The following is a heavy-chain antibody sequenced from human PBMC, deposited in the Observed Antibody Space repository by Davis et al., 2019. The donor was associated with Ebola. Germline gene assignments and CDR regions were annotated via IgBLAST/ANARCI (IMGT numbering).Heavy chain of an antibody. CDR3: GRHEKDLLVITHFYFDY. J-gene: IGHJ4*02. CDR1: GYSFTNMW. D-gene: IGHD3-22*01. Sequence: PGGSLRLSCKGSGYSFTNMWIGWVRQMPGKGLEWMGIIYPGDSDTTYSPSFQGQVTISADRSISTAYLHWSSLKASDTAMYYCGRHEKDLLVITHFYFDYWGQGTLVTVSS. V-gene: IGHV5-51*01. CDR2: IYPGDSDT.